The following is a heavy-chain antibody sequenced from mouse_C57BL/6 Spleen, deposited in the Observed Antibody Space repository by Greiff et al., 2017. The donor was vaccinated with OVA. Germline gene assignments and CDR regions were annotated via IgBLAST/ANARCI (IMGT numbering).Heavy chain of an antibody. V-gene: IGHV5-9*01. CDR2: ISGGGGNT. Sequence: EVQRVESGGGLVKPGGSLKLSCAASGFTFSSYTMSWVRQTPEKRLEWVATISGGGGNTYYPDSVKGRFTISRDNAKNTLYLQMSSLRSEDTALYYCARNYGRGYFDYWGQGTTLTVSS. CDR3: ARNYGRGYFDY. CDR1: GFTFSSYT. D-gene: IGHD1-1*01. J-gene: IGHJ2*01.